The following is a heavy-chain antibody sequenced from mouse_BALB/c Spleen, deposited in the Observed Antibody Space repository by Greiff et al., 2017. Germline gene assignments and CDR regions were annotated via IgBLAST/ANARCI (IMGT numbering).Heavy chain of an antibody. CDR3: AREGYYDYDGGMDY. Sequence: VQLQQSGPELVKPGASVKVSFKASGYAFTSYNMYWVKQSHGKSLEWIGYIDPYNGGTSYNQKFKGKPTLTVDKSSSTAYMHLNSLTSEDFAVYYCAREGYYDYDGGMDYWGQGTSVTVSS. CDR1: GYAFTSYN. V-gene: IGHV1S135*01. CDR2: IDPYNGGT. J-gene: IGHJ4*01. D-gene: IGHD2-4*01.